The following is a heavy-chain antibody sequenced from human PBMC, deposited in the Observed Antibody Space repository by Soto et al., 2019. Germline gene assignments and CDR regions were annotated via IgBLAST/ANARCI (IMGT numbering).Heavy chain of an antibody. CDR3: ARDRGSSGWYGWFDP. D-gene: IGHD6-19*01. J-gene: IGHJ5*02. CDR1: GFTLSSYS. CDR2: ISSSSGTI. Sequence: GGSLRLSCAASGFTLSSYSMNWVRQAPGKGLEWVSYISSSSGTIYYADSVKGRFTISRDNAKNSLYLQMNGLRDEDTAMYYCARDRGSSGWYGWFDPWGQGTLVTVS. V-gene: IGHV3-48*02.